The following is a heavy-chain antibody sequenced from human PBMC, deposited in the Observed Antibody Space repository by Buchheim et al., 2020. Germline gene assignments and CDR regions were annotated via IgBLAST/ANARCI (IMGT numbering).Heavy chain of an antibody. CDR1: GFTFSSYG. V-gene: IGHV3-30*18. CDR3: AKGKLEQPTPIDY. Sequence: QVQLVESGGGVVQPGRSLRLSCAASGFTFSSYGMHWVRQAPGKGLEWVAVISYDGSNKYYADSVKGRFTISRDTSKNTLYLQMNSLRAEDTAVYYCAKGKLEQPTPIDYWGQGTL. D-gene: IGHD6-13*01. J-gene: IGHJ4*02. CDR2: ISYDGSNK.